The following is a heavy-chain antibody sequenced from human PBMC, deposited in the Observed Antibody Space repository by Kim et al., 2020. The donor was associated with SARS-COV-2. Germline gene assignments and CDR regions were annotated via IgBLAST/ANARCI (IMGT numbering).Heavy chain of an antibody. CDR2: IYYSGST. Sequence: SETLSLTCTVSGGSISSYYWSWIRQPPGKGLECIGYIYYSGSTNYNPSLKSRVTISVDTSKNQFSLKLSSVTAADTAVYYCARDGGYSSSWYPFDYWGQGTLVTVSS. V-gene: IGHV4-59*13. J-gene: IGHJ4*02. CDR3: ARDGGYSSSWYPFDY. D-gene: IGHD6-13*01. CDR1: GGSISSYY.